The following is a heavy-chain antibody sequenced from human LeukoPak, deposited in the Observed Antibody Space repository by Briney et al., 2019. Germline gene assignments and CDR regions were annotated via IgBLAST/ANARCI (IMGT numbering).Heavy chain of an antibody. CDR3: AKHRRYGSSWSYDD. CDR2: ISGSGGST. J-gene: IGHJ4*02. CDR1: GFTFSSYA. Sequence: PGGSLRLSCAASGFTFSSYAMSWVRQAPGKGLEWVSGISGSGGSTYYADSVKGRFTISRDNSKNTLYLQMNSLRAEDTAVYYCAKHRRYGSSWSYDDWGQGTLVTVSS. D-gene: IGHD6-13*01. V-gene: IGHV3-23*01.